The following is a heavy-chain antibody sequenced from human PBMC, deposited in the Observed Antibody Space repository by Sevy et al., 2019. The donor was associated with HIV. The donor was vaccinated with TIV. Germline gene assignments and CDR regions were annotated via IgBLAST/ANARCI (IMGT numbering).Heavy chain of an antibody. CDR3: ARAIVAATSN. CDR1: GFIFSGYW. V-gene: IGHV3-7*03. Sequence: GGSLRLSCAGSGFIFSGYWMHWVRQAPGKGLEWVANINEDGTTKYYLDSVKGRFTISRDNAKNSVFLQMNSLRVDDTAVYYCARAIVAATSNWGQGTLVTVSS. CDR2: INEDGTTK. J-gene: IGHJ4*02. D-gene: IGHD2-15*01.